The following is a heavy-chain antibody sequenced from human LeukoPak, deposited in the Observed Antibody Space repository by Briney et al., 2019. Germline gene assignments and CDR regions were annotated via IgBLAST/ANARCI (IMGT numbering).Heavy chain of an antibody. D-gene: IGHD2-15*01. J-gene: IGHJ6*02. V-gene: IGHV4-30-4*01. CDR1: GGSISSGDYY. CDR3: ARVVCSGGSCYSNYYYYGMDV. Sequence: PSETLSLTCTVSGGSISSGDYYWSWIRQPPGKGLEWIGYIYYSGSTYYNPSLKSRVTISVNTSKNQFSLKLSSVTAADTAVYYCARVVCSGGSCYSNYYYYGMDVWGQGTTVTVSS. CDR2: IYYSGST.